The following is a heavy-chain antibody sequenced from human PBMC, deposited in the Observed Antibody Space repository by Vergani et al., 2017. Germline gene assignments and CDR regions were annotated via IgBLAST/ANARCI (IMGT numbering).Heavy chain of an antibody. Sequence: QVQLQQWGAGLLKPSETLSLTCAVYGGSFSGYYWSWIRQPPGKGLEWIGEINHSGSTNYNPSLKSRVTISVDTSKNQFSLKLSSVTAADTAVYYCARDSKYILTGPYFDYWGQGTLVTVSS. V-gene: IGHV4-34*01. CDR3: ARDSKYILTGPYFDY. CDR2: INHSGST. CDR1: GGSFSGYY. D-gene: IGHD3-9*01. J-gene: IGHJ4*02.